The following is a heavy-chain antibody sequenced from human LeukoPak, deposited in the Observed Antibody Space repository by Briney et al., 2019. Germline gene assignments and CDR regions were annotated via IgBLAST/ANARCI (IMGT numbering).Heavy chain of an antibody. CDR2: VYYTGST. CDR1: GGSISSYTHY. CDR3: VSNSSSSPWFDP. D-gene: IGHD6-6*01. Sequence: SETLSLTCTVSGGSISSYTHYWGWIRQPPGKGLEWIATVYYTGSTYYNPSFKSRVTISIDTSRNHFSLKLTSVIAADTAMYYCVSNSSSSPWFDPWGQGTLVTVSS. J-gene: IGHJ5*02. V-gene: IGHV4-39*02.